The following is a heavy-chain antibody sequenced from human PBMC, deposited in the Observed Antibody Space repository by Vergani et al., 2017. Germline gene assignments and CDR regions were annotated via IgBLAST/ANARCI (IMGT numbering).Heavy chain of an antibody. CDR1: GASASSDDYY. J-gene: IGHJ5*02. D-gene: IGHD6-19*01. CDR3: ASDTHSGQRADR. V-gene: IGHV4-61*08. CDR2: IHYSENT. Sequence: QVQLQESGPRLVKPSQTLSLTCNVSGASASSDDYYWTWIRQPPGKGLEWIGSIHYSENTNYNPSLKTRVTISVDTSKNQFSLTLTSVTAADTAVYYCASDTHSGQRADRWGQGILVTVTS.